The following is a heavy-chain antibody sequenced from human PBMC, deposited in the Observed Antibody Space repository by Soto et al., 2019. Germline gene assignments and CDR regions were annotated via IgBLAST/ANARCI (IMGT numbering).Heavy chain of an antibody. D-gene: IGHD2-2*01. CDR2: VHHDGRT. CDR3: ARVRQYCRGNSCYVEP. Sequence: SETLSLTCAVSGDSISSNNWGNWVRRSPGKGLEWIGEVHHDGRTYYNPSLKSRVTISVDKSNNHFSLKLSSVTAADTAIYYCARVRQYCRGNSCYVEPWAQGARVTVS. J-gene: IGHJ5*02. CDR1: GDSISSNNW. V-gene: IGHV4-4*02.